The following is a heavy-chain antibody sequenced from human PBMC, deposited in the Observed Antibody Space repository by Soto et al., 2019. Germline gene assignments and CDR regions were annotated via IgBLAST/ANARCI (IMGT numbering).Heavy chain of an antibody. V-gene: IGHV3-33*01. D-gene: IGHD2-2*01. CDR3: ARKGYCSSTSCRKSDNWFDP. CDR1: GFTFSKYG. Sequence: GGSLRLSCAASGFTFSKYGMHWVRQAPGKGLEWVALIWNDGIRKVYVDSVKGRFTISRDNSKNTLDLQMNNLRDEDTAVYYCARKGYCSSTSCRKSDNWFDPWGQGTLVTVSS. J-gene: IGHJ5*02. CDR2: IWNDGIRK.